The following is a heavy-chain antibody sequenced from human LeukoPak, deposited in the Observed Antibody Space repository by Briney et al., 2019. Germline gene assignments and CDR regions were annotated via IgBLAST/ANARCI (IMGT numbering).Heavy chain of an antibody. CDR1: GFTFSDYS. CDR3: ARRMVYIDY. D-gene: IGHD2-8*01. CDR2: ISYNGNNE. Sequence: PGGSLRLSCAASGFTFSDYSLHWVRQAPGKGLEWVALISYNGNNEYYADSVKGRFTISRDSSKNTLYLQMNSLRVEDTAMYYCARRMVYIDYWGQGTLVTVSS. J-gene: IGHJ4*02. V-gene: IGHV3-30-3*01.